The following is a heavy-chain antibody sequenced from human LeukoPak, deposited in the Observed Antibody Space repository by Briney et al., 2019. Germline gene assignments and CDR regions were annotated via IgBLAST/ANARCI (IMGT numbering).Heavy chain of an antibody. V-gene: IGHV4-59*11. J-gene: IGHJ4*02. CDR3: ATIKRGSIFGYFDF. Sequence: SETLSLTCTVSGGSISTHYWSWIRQPPGKGLEWIGYVLDSERTKDNPSLNIRATLSADTSKNQFSLRLTSVTAADSAVYYCATIKRGSIFGYFDFWGQGVLVTVSS. D-gene: IGHD5-18*01. CDR1: GGSISTHY. CDR2: VLDSERT.